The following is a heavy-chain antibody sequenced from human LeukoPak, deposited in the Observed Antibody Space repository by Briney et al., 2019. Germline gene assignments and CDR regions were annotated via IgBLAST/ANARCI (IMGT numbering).Heavy chain of an antibody. D-gene: IGHD2-8*01. CDR3: ARDCTNGVCAYYYYGMDV. CDR2: IYTSGST. Sequence: SETLSLTCTVSGGSISSYYWSWIRQPAGKGLEWIGRIYTSGSTNYNPSLKSRVTMSVDTSKNQFSLKLSSVTAADTAVYYCARDCTNGVCAYYYYGMDVWGQGTTVTVSS. V-gene: IGHV4-4*07. CDR1: GGSISSYY. J-gene: IGHJ6*02.